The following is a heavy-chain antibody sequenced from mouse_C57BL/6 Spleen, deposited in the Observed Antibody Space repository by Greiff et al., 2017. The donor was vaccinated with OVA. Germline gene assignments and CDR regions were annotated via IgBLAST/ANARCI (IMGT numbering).Heavy chain of an antibody. Sequence: EVKLVESGGGLVQPGGSMKLSCVASGFTFSNYWMNWVRQSPEKGLAWVSQIRLKSDNYSTHYAESVKGRFTISRDDSKSSVDRQMNNVRAEDTGSDYWTGYDGYSAWLAYWGQGTLVTVAA. CDR3: TGYDGYSAWLAY. CDR2: IRLKSDNYST. CDR1: GFTFSNYW. V-gene: IGHV6-3*01. D-gene: IGHD2-3*01. J-gene: IGHJ3*01.